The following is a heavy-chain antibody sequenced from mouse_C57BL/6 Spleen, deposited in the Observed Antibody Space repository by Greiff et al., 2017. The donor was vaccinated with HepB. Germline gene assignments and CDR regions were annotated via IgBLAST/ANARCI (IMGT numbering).Heavy chain of an antibody. V-gene: IGHV5-4*03. CDR3: ARDGNYFDY. CDR2: ISDGGSYT. J-gene: IGHJ2*01. CDR1: GFTFSSYA. Sequence: EVNVVESGGGLVKPGGSLKLSCAASGFTFSSYAMSWVRQTPEKRLEWVATISDGGSYTYYPDNVKGRFTISRDNAKNNLYLQMSHLKSEDTAMYYCARDGNYFDYWGQGTTLTVSS. D-gene: IGHD2-1*01.